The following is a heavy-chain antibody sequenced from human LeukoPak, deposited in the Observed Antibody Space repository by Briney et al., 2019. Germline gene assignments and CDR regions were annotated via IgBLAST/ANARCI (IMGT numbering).Heavy chain of an antibody. V-gene: IGHV3-21*01. Sequence: GGSLRLSCAASGFTFSNYVMSWVRQAPGKGLEWVSSISSSSSYIYYADSVKGRFTISRDNAKNSLYLQMNSLRAEDTAVYYCARDGRQDSSGYYYIYWGQGTLVTVSS. J-gene: IGHJ4*02. CDR2: ISSSSSYI. CDR3: ARDGRQDSSGYYYIY. CDR1: GFTFSNYV. D-gene: IGHD3-22*01.